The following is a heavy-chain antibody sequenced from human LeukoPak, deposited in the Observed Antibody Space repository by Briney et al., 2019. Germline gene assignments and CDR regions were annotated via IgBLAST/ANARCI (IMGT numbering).Heavy chain of an antibody. J-gene: IGHJ4*02. CDR3: VRRTGNSFVDY. V-gene: IGHV5-51*01. Sequence: GESLKISCQGSGHSFTSYWIAWVRQMPEKGLEWMGIIYPGDSDTKYSPSFEGQVTISVDKSISTAYLQWSSLKASDTAMYYCVRRTGNSFVDYWGQGTLVTVSS. CDR2: IYPGDSDT. D-gene: IGHD4-23*01. CDR1: GHSFTSYW.